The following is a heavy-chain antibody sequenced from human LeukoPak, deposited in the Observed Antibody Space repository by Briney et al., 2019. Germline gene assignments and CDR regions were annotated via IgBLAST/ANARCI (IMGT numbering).Heavy chain of an antibody. CDR3: ATRIVGATTLIDY. Sequence: SETLSLTCTVSDGSISSYYWSWIRQPPGKGLEWIGYIYYSGSTNYNPSLKSRVTISVDTSKNQFSLKLSSVTAADTAVYYCATRIVGATTLIDYWGQGTLVTVSS. CDR2: IYYSGST. D-gene: IGHD1-26*01. CDR1: DGSISSYY. J-gene: IGHJ4*02. V-gene: IGHV4-59*12.